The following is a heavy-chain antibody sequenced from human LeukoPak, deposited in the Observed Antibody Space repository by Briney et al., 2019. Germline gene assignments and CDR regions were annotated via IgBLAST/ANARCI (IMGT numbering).Heavy chain of an antibody. D-gene: IGHD6-13*01. CDR3: ARGRGIPY. J-gene: IGHJ4*02. Sequence: SETLSLTCTVSGYSISSGYYWGWIRQPPGKGLEWIGSIYHSGNTYYNPSLKSRVTISVDTSKNQFSLKLSSVTAADTAVYYCARGRGIPYWGQGTLVTVSS. CDR2: IYHSGNT. V-gene: IGHV4-38-2*02. CDR1: GYSISSGYY.